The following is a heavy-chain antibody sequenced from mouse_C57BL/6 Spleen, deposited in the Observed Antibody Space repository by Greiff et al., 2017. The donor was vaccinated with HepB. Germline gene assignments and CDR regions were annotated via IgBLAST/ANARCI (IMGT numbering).Heavy chain of an antibody. Sequence: VKLMESGPGLVAPSQSLSITCTVSGFSLTSYGVHWVRQPPGKGLEWLVVIWSDGSTTYNSALKSRLSISKDNSKSQVFLKMNSLQTDDTAMYYCARHGGSSYGYFDVWGTGTTVTVSS. V-gene: IGHV2-6-1*01. D-gene: IGHD1-1*02. J-gene: IGHJ1*03. CDR2: IWSDGST. CDR1: GFSLTSYG. CDR3: ARHGGSSYGYFDV.